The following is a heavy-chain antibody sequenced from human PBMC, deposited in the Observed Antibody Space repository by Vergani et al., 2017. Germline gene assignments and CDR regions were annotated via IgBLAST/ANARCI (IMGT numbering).Heavy chain of an antibody. CDR3: EKPPGYQPIPFDY. Sequence: EVQLLESGGGLVQPGGSLRLSCAASGFTFSSYAMSWVRQAPGKGLEWVSAISGSGGSTYYADSVKGRFTISRVNSKNTLYLQMNSLRAEDTAVYYCEKPPGYQPIPFDYWGQGTLVTGSS. CDR1: GFTFSSYA. J-gene: IGHJ4*02. D-gene: IGHD2-2*01. V-gene: IGHV3-23*01. CDR2: ISGSGGST.